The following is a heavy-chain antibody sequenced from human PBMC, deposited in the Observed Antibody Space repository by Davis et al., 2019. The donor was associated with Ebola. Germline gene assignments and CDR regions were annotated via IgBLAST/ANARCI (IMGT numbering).Heavy chain of an antibody. CDR3: ARIVRAITIPDR. CDR2: MHGDGSLK. Sequence: PGGSLRLSCVVSGISFDNSWMTWVRQAPGKGLEWVANMHGDGSLKNYVDSVKGRFTISRDNAKNSLYLQMNSLRVDDTAVYFCARIVRAITIPDRWGQGSLVTVSS. J-gene: IGHJ5*02. V-gene: IGHV3-7*01. CDR1: GISFDNSW. D-gene: IGHD3-9*01.